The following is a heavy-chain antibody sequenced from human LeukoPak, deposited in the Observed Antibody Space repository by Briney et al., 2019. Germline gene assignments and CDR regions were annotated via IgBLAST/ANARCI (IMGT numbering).Heavy chain of an antibody. Sequence: GGSLRLSCAASGFTVSSNYMSWVRQAPGKGLEWVSVIYSGGSTYYADSVKGRFTISRDNSKNTLYLQMNSLRAEDTAVYYCARVTYYYDSSGYSISEYYFDYWGQGTLVTVSS. V-gene: IGHV3-53*01. CDR3: ARVTYYYDSSGYSISEYYFDY. D-gene: IGHD3-22*01. CDR2: IYSGGST. CDR1: GFTVSSNY. J-gene: IGHJ4*02.